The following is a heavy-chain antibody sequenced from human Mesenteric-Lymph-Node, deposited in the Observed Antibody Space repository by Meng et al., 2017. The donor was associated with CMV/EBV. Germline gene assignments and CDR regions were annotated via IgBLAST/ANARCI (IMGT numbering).Heavy chain of an antibody. CDR1: GGSISSYY. CDR2: IYYSGST. J-gene: IGHJ5*02. Sequence: GSLRLSCTVSGGSISSYYWSWIRQPPGKGLEWIGYIYYSGSTNYNPSLKSRVTISVDTSKNQFSLKLSSVTAADTAVYYCARSVWVGYCGGCRWFDPWGQGTQVTVSS. V-gene: IGHV4-59*01. D-gene: IGHD2-21*01. CDR3: ARSVWVGYCGGCRWFDP.